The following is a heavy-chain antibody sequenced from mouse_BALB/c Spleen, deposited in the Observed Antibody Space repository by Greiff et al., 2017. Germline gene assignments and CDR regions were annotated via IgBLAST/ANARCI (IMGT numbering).Heavy chain of an antibody. CDR2: INPNNGGT. D-gene: IGHD2-2*01. J-gene: IGHJ1*01. CDR1: GYTFTDYN. V-gene: IGHV1-18*01. CDR3: ARPYGYDYWYFDV. Sequence: VHVKQSGPELVKPGASVKIPCKASGYTFTDYNMDWVKQSHGKSLEWIGDINPNNGGTIYNQKFKGKATLTVDKSSSTAYMELRSLTSEDTAVYDCARPYGYDYWYFDVWGAGTTVTVSS.